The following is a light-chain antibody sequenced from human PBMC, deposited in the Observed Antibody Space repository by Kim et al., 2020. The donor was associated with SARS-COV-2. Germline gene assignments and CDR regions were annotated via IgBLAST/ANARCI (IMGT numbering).Light chain of an antibody. CDR2: GAS. CDR1: LCVSTY. Sequence: SPGATATPSCRASLCVSTYLAWYQQKSGQAPRLLSYGASTRATGIPARFSGSGSGTEFTLTISGLQSEDLAVYYCQQYKNWPPITFGQGTRLEIK. J-gene: IGKJ5*01. CDR3: QQYKNWPPIT. V-gene: IGKV3D-15*01.